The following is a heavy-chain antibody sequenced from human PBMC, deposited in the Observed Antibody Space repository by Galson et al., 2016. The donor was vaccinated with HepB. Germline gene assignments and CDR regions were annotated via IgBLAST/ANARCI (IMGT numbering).Heavy chain of an antibody. CDR3: VRSNFADY. V-gene: IGHV3-23*01. D-gene: IGHD4-11*01. J-gene: IGHJ4*02. CDR1: GFTFSNYA. CDR2: ISGSGSST. Sequence: SLRLSCAASGFTFSNYAMSWVRQAPGKGLEWVSGISGSGSSTYYPDSVKGRFTISRDNSKNLLYVHMNSLRAEDTAVYYCVRSNFADYWGQGVLVTVTS.